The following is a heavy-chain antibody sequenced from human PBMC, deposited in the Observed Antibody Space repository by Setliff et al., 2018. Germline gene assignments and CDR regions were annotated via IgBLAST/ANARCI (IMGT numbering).Heavy chain of an antibody. CDR3: ARGPAKSAGQWGSHFFDY. Sequence: PGGSLRLSCAASGFTVSSDYMSWFRQAPGKGLEWVSVIYSGGDTYYADSVKGRFTISRDNSKNTLYLQMNSLRAEDTAVYYCARGPAKSAGQWGSHFFDYWGQGTLVTVSS. CDR2: IYSGGDT. V-gene: IGHV3-53*01. D-gene: IGHD2-2*01. J-gene: IGHJ4*02. CDR1: GFTVSSDY.